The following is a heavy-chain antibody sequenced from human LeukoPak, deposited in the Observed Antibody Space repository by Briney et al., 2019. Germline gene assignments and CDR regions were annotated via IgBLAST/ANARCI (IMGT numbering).Heavy chain of an antibody. CDR1: GFTVSSNY. V-gene: IGHV3-66*01. J-gene: IGHJ6*02. CDR2: IYSGGDI. Sequence: GGSLRLSCAASGFTVSSNYMTWVRQAPGKGLEWVSIIYSGGDIYYADSVRGRFTISRDNSKNTVYLQMNSLRAEDTAVYYCARDRGYAMDVWGQGTTVTVSS. D-gene: IGHD3-10*01. CDR3: ARDRGYAMDV.